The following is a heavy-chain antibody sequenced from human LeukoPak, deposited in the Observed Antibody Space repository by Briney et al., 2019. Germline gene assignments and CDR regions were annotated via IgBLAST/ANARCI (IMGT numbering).Heavy chain of an antibody. Sequence: PGGSLRLSCAASGLTVSSYMSWVRQAPGKGLEWVSVIYSGGSIYYADSVKGRFTISRDKSKNTLYLQMNSLRAKDTAVYYCARPPYGGVDYWGQGTLVTVSS. V-gene: IGHV3-66*04. CDR3: ARPPYGGVDY. J-gene: IGHJ4*02. CDR2: IYSGGSI. CDR1: GLTVSSY. D-gene: IGHD4-23*01.